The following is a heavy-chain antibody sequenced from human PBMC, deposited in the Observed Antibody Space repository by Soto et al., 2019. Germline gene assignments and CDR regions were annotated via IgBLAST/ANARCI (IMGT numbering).Heavy chain of an antibody. V-gene: IGHV3-7*01. J-gene: IGHJ4*02. Sequence: PGGSLRLSCEASGSTFGIHWMTWVRQAPGKALEWVANIKEDGTEKYYVDSVKGRFTISRDNAKNSLFLQMNSLRTEDTAIYYCVRPNNRIFDFWGQGSLVTGSS. D-gene: IGHD1-20*01. CDR3: VRPNNRIFDF. CDR1: GSTFGIHW. CDR2: IKEDGTEK.